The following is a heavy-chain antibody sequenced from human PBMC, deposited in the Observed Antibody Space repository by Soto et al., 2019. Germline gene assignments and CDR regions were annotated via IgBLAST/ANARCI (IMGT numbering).Heavy chain of an antibody. CDR2: IYHSGST. CDR1: GGSISSGTYS. V-gene: IGHV4-30-2*01. Sequence: QLQLRESGSGLVKPSQTLSLTCDVSGGSISSGTYSWNWIRQPPGKGLEWVGYIYHSGSTYDNPSLKRRVTMSVNRSKNQFSLRLSSVTAADTAVYFCARGHYYYGMDVWGQGTTVTVSS. CDR3: ARGHYYYGMDV. J-gene: IGHJ6*02.